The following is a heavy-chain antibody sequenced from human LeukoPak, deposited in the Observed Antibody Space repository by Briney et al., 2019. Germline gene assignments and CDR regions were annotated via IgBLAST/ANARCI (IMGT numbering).Heavy chain of an antibody. Sequence: GASVKVSCKTSGYTFNRYGVIWWRQAPGQGLEGGGWISGSDGNENYAQKLQGRVPMTTATATTTAYMELRSLTSDDTAMYYCARAGRGTYYYFDYWGQGTLVTVSS. CDR1: GYTFNRYG. CDR2: ISGSDGNE. D-gene: IGHD3-10*01. J-gene: IGHJ4*02. CDR3: ARAGRGTYYYFDY. V-gene: IGHV1-18*01.